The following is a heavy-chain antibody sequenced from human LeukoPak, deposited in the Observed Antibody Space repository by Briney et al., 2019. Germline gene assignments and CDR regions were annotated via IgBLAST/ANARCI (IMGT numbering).Heavy chain of an antibody. J-gene: IGHJ4*02. Sequence: SETLSLTCTVSGGSISNYYWSWIRQPPGKGLEWIGYIYYSGSTNYNPSLKSRVTISVDTSKNQFSLKLSSVTAADTAVYYCARALGRGANFDYWGQGTLVTVSS. V-gene: IGHV4-59*01. CDR1: GGSISNYY. CDR2: IYYSGST. D-gene: IGHD1-26*01. CDR3: ARALGRGANFDY.